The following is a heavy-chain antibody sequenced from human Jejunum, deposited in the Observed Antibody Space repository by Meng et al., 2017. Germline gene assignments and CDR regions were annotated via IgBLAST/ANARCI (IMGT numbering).Heavy chain of an antibody. D-gene: IGHD3-10*01. J-gene: IGHJ4*02. CDR3: AREGNYYGSGSSPLDS. CDR2: INPNSGGT. Sequence: QVHLVQAGAEVKKPGASGTLSCKPSGYTFTGYYVHWVRQAPGQGLEWMGRINPNSGGTNFAQKFQGRITMARDTSISTAYMGLTTLRSDDTAVYYCAREGNYYGSGSSPLDSWGQGALVTVSS. V-gene: IGHV1-2*06. CDR1: GYTFTGYY.